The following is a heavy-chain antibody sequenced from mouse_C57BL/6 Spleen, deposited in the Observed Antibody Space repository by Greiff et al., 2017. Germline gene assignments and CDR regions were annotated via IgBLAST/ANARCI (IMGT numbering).Heavy chain of an antibody. CDR2: IYPGSGST. CDR1: GYTFTSYW. CDR3: ASLLGENYYAMDY. V-gene: IGHV1-55*01. D-gene: IGHD1-1*01. J-gene: IGHJ4*01. Sequence: VQLQQPGAELVKPGASVKMSCTASGYTFTSYWITWVKQRPGQGLEWIGDIYPGSGSTNYNEEFKSKATLTVDTSSSPASMQLSILTSEDSAVYYCASLLGENYYAMDYWGQGTSVTVSS.